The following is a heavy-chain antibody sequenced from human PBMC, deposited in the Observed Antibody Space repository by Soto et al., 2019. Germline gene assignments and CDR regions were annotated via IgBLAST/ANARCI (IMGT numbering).Heavy chain of an antibody. CDR2: IIPIFGTA. CDR3: ASGRTYTAMVMGYYYYGMDV. V-gene: IGHV1-69*12. J-gene: IGHJ6*02. D-gene: IGHD5-18*01. Sequence: QVQLVQSGAEVKKPGSSVKVSCKASGGTFSSYAISWVRQAPGQGLEWMGGIIPIFGTANYAQKFQGRVTITADESTSTAYMELSSLRSEDTAVYYCASGRTYTAMVMGYYYYGMDVWGQGTTVTVSS. CDR1: GGTFSSYA.